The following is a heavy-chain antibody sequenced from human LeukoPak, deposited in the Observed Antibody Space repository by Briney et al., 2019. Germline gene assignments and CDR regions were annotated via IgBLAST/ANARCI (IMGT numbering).Heavy chain of an antibody. J-gene: IGHJ4*02. V-gene: IGHV4-39*01. CDR3: ARQEVITPRGCDY. CDR2: LSYNGAP. CDR1: GGSISSSTSY. D-gene: IGHD1-14*01. Sequence: SETLSLTCTVSGGSISSSTSYWGWIRQPPGKGLEWIGGLSYNGAPYYNPSLKSRITISADTSENQFSLKLSSVTAADTATYYCARQEVITPRGCDYWGQGTLVTVSS.